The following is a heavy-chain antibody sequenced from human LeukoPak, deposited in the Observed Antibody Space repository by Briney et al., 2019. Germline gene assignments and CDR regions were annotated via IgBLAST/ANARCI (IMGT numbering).Heavy chain of an antibody. CDR1: GYSISSGYY. J-gene: IGHJ4*02. CDR2: IYHSGST. CDR3: ARAGYSGYDTPLEYDY. D-gene: IGHD5-12*01. V-gene: IGHV4-38-2*01. Sequence: SETLSLTCAVSGYSISSGYYWGWIRQPPGKGLEWIGSIYHSGSTYYNPSLKSRVTISVDTSKNQFSLKLSSVTAADTAAYYCARAGYSGYDTPLEYDYWGQGTLVTVSS.